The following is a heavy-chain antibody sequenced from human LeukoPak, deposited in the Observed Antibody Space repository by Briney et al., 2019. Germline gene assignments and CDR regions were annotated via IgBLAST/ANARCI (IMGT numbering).Heavy chain of an antibody. CDR2: IYSSGDT. CDR3: ARGSTYYYDSGGFYVFFDY. V-gene: IGHV4-4*07. Sequence: PSETLSLTCSVSGDSLNYYYWSWIRQPAGKGLQWIGRIYSSGDTNNSPSLRSRITMSIDTSKNQFSLKLSSVTAADTAVYYCARGSTYYYDSGGFYVFFDYWGQGLLVTVSS. CDR1: GDSLNYYY. D-gene: IGHD3-22*01. J-gene: IGHJ4*02.